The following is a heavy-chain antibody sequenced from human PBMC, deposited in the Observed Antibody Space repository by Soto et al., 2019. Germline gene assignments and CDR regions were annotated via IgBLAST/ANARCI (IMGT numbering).Heavy chain of an antibody. CDR2: IYYSGST. CDR3: AXXXXYNYGYFRWFDP. V-gene: IGHV4-39*07. J-gene: IGHJ5*02. CDR1: GGSISSSSYY. Sequence: SETLSLTCTVSGGSISSSSYYWGWIRQPPGKGLEWIGSIYYSGSTYYNPSLKSRVTISVDTSKNQFSLKLSSVTAADTAVYXXAXXXXYNYGYFRWFDPCGQGTLVTGSA. D-gene: IGHD5-18*01.